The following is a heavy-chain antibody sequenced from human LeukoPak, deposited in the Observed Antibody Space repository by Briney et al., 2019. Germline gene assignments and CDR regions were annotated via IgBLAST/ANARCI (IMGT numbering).Heavy chain of an antibody. CDR3: ARVVWGWDTAMPTPFDY. D-gene: IGHD5-18*01. CDR1: GFTFSSYS. Sequence: GSLRLSCATSGFTFSSYSMNWVRQAPGKGLEWVSSISRSSSYIYYGDSVKGRFAISRDNAKSSLYLQMNSLRAEDTAVYYCARVVWGWDTAMPTPFDYWGQGTLVTVSS. J-gene: IGHJ4*02. V-gene: IGHV3-21*01. CDR2: ISRSSSYI.